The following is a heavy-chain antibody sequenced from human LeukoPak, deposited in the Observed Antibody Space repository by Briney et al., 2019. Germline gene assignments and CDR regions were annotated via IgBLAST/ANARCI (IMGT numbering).Heavy chain of an antibody. J-gene: IGHJ4*02. CDR3: ARDAGSWTLDY. CDR1: GFTFSRYD. Sequence: PGGSLRLSCAASGFTFSRYDMHWVRQATGKGLEWVSATGSAGDTHYPGSVKGRFTISRENAKNSLYLQMNSLRAGDTAVYYCARDAGSWTLDYWGQGTQVTVSS. V-gene: IGHV3-13*04. D-gene: IGHD6-13*01. CDR2: TGSAGDT.